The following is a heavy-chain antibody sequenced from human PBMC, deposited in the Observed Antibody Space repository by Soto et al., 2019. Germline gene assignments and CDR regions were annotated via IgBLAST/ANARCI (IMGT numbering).Heavy chain of an antibody. CDR1: GDSVSSDTGA. D-gene: IGHD3-10*01. Sequence: SQTLSLTCAISGDSVSSDTGAWNWIRQSPSRGLEWLGRTYYRSKWSFDYAISVKSRITIDPDTSKNQFSLHLDSLTPEDTAAYYCAGVTWFRAMDVWGQGTPVTVSS. J-gene: IGHJ6*02. CDR2: TYYRSKWSF. V-gene: IGHV6-1*01. CDR3: AGVTWFRAMDV.